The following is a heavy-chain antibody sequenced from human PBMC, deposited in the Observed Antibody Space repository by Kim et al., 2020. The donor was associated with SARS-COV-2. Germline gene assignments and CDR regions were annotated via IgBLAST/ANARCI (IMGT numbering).Heavy chain of an antibody. CDR3: ARDGVPAARKGYYYYYGMDV. CDR1: GGSISSSSYY. Sequence: SETLSLTCTVSGGSISSSSYYWGWIRQPPGKGLEWIGSIYYSGSTYYNPSLKSRVTISVDTSKNQFSLKLSSVTAADTAVYYCARDGVPAARKGYYYYYGMDVWGQGTTVTVSS. CDR2: IYYSGST. D-gene: IGHD2-2*01. J-gene: IGHJ6*02. V-gene: IGHV4-39*07.